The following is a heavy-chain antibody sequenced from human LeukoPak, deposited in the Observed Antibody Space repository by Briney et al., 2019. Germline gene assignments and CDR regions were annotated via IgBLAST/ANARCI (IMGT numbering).Heavy chain of an antibody. D-gene: IGHD2-2*01. Sequence: GESLKISCKGSEYSFTSYWIGWVRQMPGKGLEWMGIIYPGDSDTRYSPSFQGQVTISADKSISTAYLQWSSLKASDTAMYYCARQYQLLQSSYYFDYWGQGTLVTVSS. J-gene: IGHJ4*02. CDR3: ARQYQLLQSSYYFDY. CDR1: EYSFTSYW. V-gene: IGHV5-51*01. CDR2: IYPGDSDT.